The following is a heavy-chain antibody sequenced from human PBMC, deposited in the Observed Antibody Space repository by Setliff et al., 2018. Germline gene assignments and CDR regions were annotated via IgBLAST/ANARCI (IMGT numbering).Heavy chain of an antibody. J-gene: IGHJ6*03. CDR2: IHYSGST. V-gene: IGHV4-59*08. CDR1: GESFSGYF. D-gene: IGHD1-7*01. CDR3: ASTSSKWNYGRGIGYMDV. Sequence: SETLSLTCAVYGESFSGYFWTWIRQPPGKGLEWIAYIHYSGSTNYNPSLKSRVAISLDTSKSQFSLRLSSLTAADTAVYYCASTSSKWNYGRGIGYMDVWGKGTTVTVSS.